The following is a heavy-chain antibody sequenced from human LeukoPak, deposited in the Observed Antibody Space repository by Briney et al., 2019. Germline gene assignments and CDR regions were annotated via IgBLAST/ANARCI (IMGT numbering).Heavy chain of an antibody. V-gene: IGHV4-4*07. J-gene: IGHJ4*02. CDR1: GGSISSYY. CDR3: ARVGVKYYYDSSGYYFDY. CDR2: LHTSGST. Sequence: SETLSLTCTVSGGSISSYYWSWIRQPAEEGLEWIGRLHTSGSTHYNPSLKSRVTMSVDTSKNQFSLKLSSVTAADTAVYYCARVGVKYYYDSSGYYFDYWGQGTLVTVSS. D-gene: IGHD3-22*01.